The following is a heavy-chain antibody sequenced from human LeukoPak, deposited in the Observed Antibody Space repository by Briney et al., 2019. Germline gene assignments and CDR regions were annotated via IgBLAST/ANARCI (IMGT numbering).Heavy chain of an antibody. CDR2: ISSSGSTI. CDR1: GFTFSSYE. J-gene: IGHJ6*03. Sequence: PGGSLRLSCAASGFTFSSYEMNWVRQAPGKGLEWVSYISSSGSTIYYADSVKGRFTISRDNAKNSLYLQMNSLRAVDTAVYYCARDHPYYSYYYMDVWGKGTTVTISS. CDR3: ARDHPYYSYYYMDV. V-gene: IGHV3-48*03.